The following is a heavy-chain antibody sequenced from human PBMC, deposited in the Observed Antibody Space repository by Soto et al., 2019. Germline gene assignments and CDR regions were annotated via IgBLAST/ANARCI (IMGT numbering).Heavy chain of an antibody. CDR3: DRGGDDRCLRDWFDP. CDR1: GYSFTSYW. J-gene: IGHJ5*02. D-gene: IGHD2-21*02. V-gene: IGHV5-51*01. CDR2: IYPGDSDT. Sequence: GESLKISCRGSGYSFTSYWLGWVRQMPGEGLEWMGIIYPGDSDTRYSPSFQGQVHISADKSSSTAYLQWGSLKASDINMYDCDRGGDDRCLRDWFDPWGQGNLVTVSS.